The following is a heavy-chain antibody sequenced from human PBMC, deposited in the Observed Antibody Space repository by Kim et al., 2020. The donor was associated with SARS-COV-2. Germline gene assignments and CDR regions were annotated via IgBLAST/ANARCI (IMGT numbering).Heavy chain of an antibody. V-gene: IGHV3-15*01. CDR1: GFTFSNAW. Sequence: GGSLRLSCAASGFTFSNAWMSWVRQAPGKGLEWVGRIKSKTDGGTTDYAAPVKGRFTISRDDSKNTLYLQMNSLKTEDTAVYYCTTAYFRPLYCSSTSCYDYWGQGTLVTVSS. D-gene: IGHD2-2*01. CDR3: TTAYFRPLYCSSTSCYDY. J-gene: IGHJ4*02. CDR2: IKSKTDGGTT.